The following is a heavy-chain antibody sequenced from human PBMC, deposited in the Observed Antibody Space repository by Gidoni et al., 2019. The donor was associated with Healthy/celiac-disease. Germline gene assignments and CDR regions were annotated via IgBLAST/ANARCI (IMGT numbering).Heavy chain of an antibody. V-gene: IGHV3-21*01. Sequence: VQLVESGGGLVKPGGSLRLYCAASGFTFSSYSSNWVRQAPGNGLEWVSSISSRSIYIYYAGSGKCRFTISRDNAKNSLYLQMNSLRAEDTAVYYCARVRSGSRAFDIWGQGTMVTVSS. CDR1: GFTFSSYS. J-gene: IGHJ3*02. CDR2: ISSRSIYI. CDR3: ARVRSGSRAFDI. D-gene: IGHD1-26*01.